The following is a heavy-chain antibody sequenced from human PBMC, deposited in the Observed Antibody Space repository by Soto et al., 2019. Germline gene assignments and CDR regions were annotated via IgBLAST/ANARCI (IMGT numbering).Heavy chain of an antibody. CDR3: ARLMGTAFDL. V-gene: IGHV3-72*01. CDR1: GFTFSDHY. Sequence: EVQLVESGGGLVQPGGSLRLSCAASGFTFSDHYMDWVRQAPGKGLEWVGRARNKVNSYTTAYAAYVNGRFTISRDDSKNSLYLKMNSLKAEDTAVDFCARLMGTAFDLWGQGTLVTVSS. J-gene: IGHJ4*02. CDR2: ARNKVNSYTT. D-gene: IGHD2-8*01.